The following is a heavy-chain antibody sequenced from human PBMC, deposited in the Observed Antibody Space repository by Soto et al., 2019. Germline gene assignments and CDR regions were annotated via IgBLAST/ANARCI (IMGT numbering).Heavy chain of an antibody. V-gene: IGHV4-31*03. CDR3: ALRYDYRFY. CDR1: GGSITSGGYY. D-gene: IGHD4-4*01. CDR2: IYCTGST. J-gene: IGHJ4*02. Sequence: PSETLSLTCTVSGGSITSGGYYWSWIRQHPGKGLEWIGYIYCTGSTYYNPSLKSRVTISLDTSKNQFSLNLSSATAADTAVYYRALRYDYRFYWGQGTLVTVSS.